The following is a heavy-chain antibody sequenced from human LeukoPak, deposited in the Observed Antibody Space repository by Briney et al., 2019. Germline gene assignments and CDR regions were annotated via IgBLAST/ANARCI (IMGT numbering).Heavy chain of an antibody. Sequence: SETLSLTCSVSGGSISSGGYYWSWIRQHPGKGLEWIGYIYYSGSTYYNPSLESRVTISVDTPKNQFSLKLSSVTAADTAVYYCARVKYSSSWYYFDYWGQGTLVTVSS. D-gene: IGHD6-13*01. CDR1: GGSISSGGYY. CDR2: IYYSGST. CDR3: ARVKYSSSWYYFDY. V-gene: IGHV4-31*03. J-gene: IGHJ4*02.